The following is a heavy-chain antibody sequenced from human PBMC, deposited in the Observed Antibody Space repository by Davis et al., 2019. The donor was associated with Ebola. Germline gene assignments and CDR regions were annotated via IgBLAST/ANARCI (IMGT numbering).Heavy chain of an antibody. CDR1: GGSISSGSYY. V-gene: IGHV4-61*09. J-gene: IGHJ6*02. CDR2: IYTSGST. CDR3: ARDRLTMVQGVIITREFYYYYGMDV. D-gene: IGHD3-10*01. Sequence: PSETLSLTCTVSGGSISSGSYYWSWIRQPAGKGLEWIGHIYTSGSTNYNPSLKSRVTISVDTSKNQFSLKLSSVTAADTAVYYCARDRLTMVQGVIITREFYYYYGMDVWGQGTTVTVSS.